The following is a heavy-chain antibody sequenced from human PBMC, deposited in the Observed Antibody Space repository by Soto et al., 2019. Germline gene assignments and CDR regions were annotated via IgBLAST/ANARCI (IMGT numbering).Heavy chain of an antibody. V-gene: IGHV3-48*03. Sequence: VQLVESGGGLVQPGGSLRLSCAASGFTFSSYEMNWVRHAPGKGLEWVSYISSSGSTIYYADSVKGRFTISRDNAKNSLYLQLNSLSAEDTAVYYFAREGVSGSYYYYYGIYVWGQWTTVTVSS. CDR1: GFTFSSYE. D-gene: IGHD1-26*01. CDR3: AREGVSGSYYYYYGIYV. J-gene: IGHJ6*02. CDR2: ISSSGSTI.